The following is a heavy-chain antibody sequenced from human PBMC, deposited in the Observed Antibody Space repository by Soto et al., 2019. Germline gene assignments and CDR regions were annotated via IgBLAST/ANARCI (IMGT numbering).Heavy chain of an antibody. CDR1: GYTFTSYD. D-gene: IGHD2-15*01. CDR3: ARVSGYCSGGSCHIEYFQH. CDR2: MNPNSGNT. J-gene: IGHJ1*01. V-gene: IGHV1-8*01. Sequence: QVQLVQSGAEVKKPGASVKVSCKASGYTFTSYDINWVRQATGQGLEWMGWMNPNSGNTGYAQKFQGRVTMTRNTSISTAYMELSGLRSEDTAVYCCARVSGYCSGGSCHIEYFQHWGQGTLVTVSS.